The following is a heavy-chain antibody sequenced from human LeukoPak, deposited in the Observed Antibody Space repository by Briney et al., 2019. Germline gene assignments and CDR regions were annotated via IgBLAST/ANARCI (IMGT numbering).Heavy chain of an antibody. D-gene: IGHD3-22*01. Sequence: SETLSLTCAVSGGSISSSSYYWGWIRQPPGKGLEWIGSIYYSGSTYYNPSLKSRVTISVDTSKNQFSLKLSSVTAADTAVYYCARAGLGNWFDPWGQGTLVTVSS. J-gene: IGHJ5*02. V-gene: IGHV4-39*01. CDR3: ARAGLGNWFDP. CDR1: GGSISSSSYY. CDR2: IYYSGST.